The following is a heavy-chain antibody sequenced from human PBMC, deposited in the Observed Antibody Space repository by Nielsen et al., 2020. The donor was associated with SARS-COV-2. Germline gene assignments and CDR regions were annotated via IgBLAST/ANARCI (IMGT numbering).Heavy chain of an antibody. CDR1: GFTFDDYA. V-gene: IGHV3-9*01. CDR2: ISWNSGSI. CDR3: AVNFDY. J-gene: IGHJ4*02. Sequence: SLKISCAASGFTFDDYAIHWVRQAPGKGLEWVSGISWNSGSIGYADSVKGRFTISRDNAKNSLYLQMNSLRAEDTAMYYCAVNFDYWGQGTLVTVSS.